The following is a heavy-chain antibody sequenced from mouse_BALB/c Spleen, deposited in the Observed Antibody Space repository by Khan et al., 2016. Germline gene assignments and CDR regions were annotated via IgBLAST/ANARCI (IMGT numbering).Heavy chain of an antibody. CDR2: INPSTGYT. CDR3: ARSDYGAY. V-gene: IGHV1-7*01. Sequence: QVQLQQSGAELAKPGASVKMSCKASGYTFTSYWMHWVKQRLGQGLEWIGYINPSTGYTEYNQKFKDKATLTADKSSSTAYMQLSSLTSEDSAVYYCARSDYGAYWGQGTLVTVSA. CDR1: GYTFTSYW. D-gene: IGHD2-4*01. J-gene: IGHJ3*01.